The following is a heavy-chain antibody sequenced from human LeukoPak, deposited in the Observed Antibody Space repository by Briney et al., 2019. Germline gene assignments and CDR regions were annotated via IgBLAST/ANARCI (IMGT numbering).Heavy chain of an antibody. J-gene: IGHJ4*02. CDR2: IYPGDSDT. CDR3: ARAGKVVPAANMV. Sequence: ASVKVSCKASGYTFTSYWIGWVRQMPGKGLEWMGIIYPGDSDTRYSPSFQGQVTISADKSISTAYLQWSSLKASDTAMYYCARAGKVVPAANMVWGQGTLVTVSS. D-gene: IGHD2-2*01. V-gene: IGHV5-51*01. CDR1: GYTFTSYW.